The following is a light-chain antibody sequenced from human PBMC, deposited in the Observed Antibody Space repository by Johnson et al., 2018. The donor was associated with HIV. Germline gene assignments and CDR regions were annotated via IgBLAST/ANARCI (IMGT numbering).Light chain of an antibody. CDR1: SSDMGNYA. J-gene: IGLJ1*01. Sequence: QSVLTQPPSVSAAPGQKVTISCSGSSSDMGNYAVSWYQQLPGTAPKLLIYENNKRPPEIPDRFSGSKSATSATLGITGLQTGDEADYYCASWDRSLTVGTVFGPGTRVTVL. CDR2: ENN. V-gene: IGLV1-51*02. CDR3: ASWDRSLTVGTV.